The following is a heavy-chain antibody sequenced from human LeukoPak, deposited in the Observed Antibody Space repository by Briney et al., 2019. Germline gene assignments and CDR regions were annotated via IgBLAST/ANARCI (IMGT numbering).Heavy chain of an antibody. J-gene: IGHJ5*02. CDR1: GFTFGDFS. CDR2: IRSNNYGGTT. V-gene: IGHV3-49*03. Sequence: GGSLRLSCTTSGFTFGDFSMSWFRLAPGKGPEWLTFIRSNNYGGTTEYAASVRGRFIMSRDDSKRVAFLQMNSLKTEDTAVYYCARVDCGGDCSLFDLWGRGTLVTVSS. CDR3: ARVDCGGDCSLFDL. D-gene: IGHD2-21*02.